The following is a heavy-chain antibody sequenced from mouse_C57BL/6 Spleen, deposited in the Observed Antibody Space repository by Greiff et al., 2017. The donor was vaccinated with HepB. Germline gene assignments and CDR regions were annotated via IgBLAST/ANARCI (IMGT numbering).Heavy chain of an antibody. CDR2: IWSGGST. J-gene: IGHJ4*01. CDR3: ARNGYSKDAMDY. D-gene: IGHD2-5*01. CDR1: GFSLTSYG. Sequence: VHLVESEPGLVQPSQSLSITCTVSGFSLTSYGVHWVRPSPGKGLEWLGVIWSGGSTDYNAAFISRLSISKDNSKSQVFFKMNSLQADDTAIYYCARNGYSKDAMDYWGQGTSVTVSS. V-gene: IGHV2-2*01.